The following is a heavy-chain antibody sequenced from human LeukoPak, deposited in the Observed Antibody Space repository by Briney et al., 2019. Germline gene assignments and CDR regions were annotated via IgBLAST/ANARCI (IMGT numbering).Heavy chain of an antibody. V-gene: IGHV3-48*03. D-gene: IGHD3-3*01. CDR1: GFTFSSYE. J-gene: IGHJ4*02. CDR2: ISSSGNTI. Sequence: GGPLRLSCEASGFTFSSYEMNWVRQAPGKGLEWVSYISSSGNTIYYADSVKGRFTISRDDAKNSLYLQMNSLRAEDTAVYYCARQMYYDFWSGYSTFDYWSQGTLVTVSP. CDR3: ARQMYYDFWSGYSTFDY.